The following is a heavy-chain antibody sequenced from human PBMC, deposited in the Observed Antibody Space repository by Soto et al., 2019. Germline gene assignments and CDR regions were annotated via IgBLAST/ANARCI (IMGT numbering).Heavy chain of an antibody. Sequence: SETLSLTCAVSGGSISSGGYSWSWIRQPPGKGLEWIGYIYHSGSTYYNPSLKSRVTISVDRSKNQFSLNLSSVTAADSAVYYCARQNYVYVWGSYRYTVPRPFDYWGQGTLVTVSS. CDR3: ARQNYVYVWGSYRYTVPRPFDY. J-gene: IGHJ4*02. CDR2: IYHSGST. CDR1: GGSISSGGYS. V-gene: IGHV4-30-2*01. D-gene: IGHD3-16*02.